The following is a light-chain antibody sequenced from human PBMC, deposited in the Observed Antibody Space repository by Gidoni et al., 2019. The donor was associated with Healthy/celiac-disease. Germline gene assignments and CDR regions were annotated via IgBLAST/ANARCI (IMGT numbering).Light chain of an antibody. Sequence: TLSLSPGERATLSCRASQSVSSYLAWYQQKPGQAPRLLIYDASNRATGIPARFSGSGSGTDFTLTISSLEPEDFAVYYCQQRSNWPPMYTFGQGTKLEIK. CDR2: DAS. J-gene: IGKJ2*01. V-gene: IGKV3-11*01. CDR3: QQRSNWPPMYT. CDR1: QSVSSY.